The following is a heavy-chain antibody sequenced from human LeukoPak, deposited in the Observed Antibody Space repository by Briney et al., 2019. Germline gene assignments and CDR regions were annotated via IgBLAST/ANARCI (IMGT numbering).Heavy chain of an antibody. CDR3: AREYYDSSGYYRNENGYWYFDL. CDR2: IYPGDSDT. Sequence: GESLKISCKGSGYSFTSYWIGWVRQMPGKGLEWMGIIYPGDSDTRYSPSFQGQVTISADKSISTAYLQWSSLKASDTAMYYCAREYYDSSGYYRNENGYWYFDLWGRGTLVTVSS. J-gene: IGHJ2*01. CDR1: GYSFTSYW. D-gene: IGHD3-22*01. V-gene: IGHV5-51*01.